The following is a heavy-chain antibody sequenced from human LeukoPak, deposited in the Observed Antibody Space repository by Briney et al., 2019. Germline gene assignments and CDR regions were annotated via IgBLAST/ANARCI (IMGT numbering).Heavy chain of an antibody. CDR2: ISYDGSNK. CDR3: ARWGVGATMDYGMTS. J-gene: IGHJ6*02. Sequence: GGSLRLSCAASGFTFSSYAMHWVRQAPGKGLEWVAVISYDGSNKYYADSVKGRFTISRDNSKNTLYLQMNSLRAEDTAVYYCARWGVGATMDYGMTSGAKGPRSPSP. V-gene: IGHV3-30-3*01. CDR1: GFTFSSYA. D-gene: IGHD1-26*01.